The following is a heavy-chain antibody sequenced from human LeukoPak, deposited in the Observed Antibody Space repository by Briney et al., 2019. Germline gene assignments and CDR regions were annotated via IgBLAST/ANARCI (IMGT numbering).Heavy chain of an antibody. J-gene: IGHJ4*02. CDR3: ARVFSGVDY. CDR2: ISSSGSTI. D-gene: IGHD2-21*01. CDR1: GFTFSIDG. V-gene: IGHV3-48*04. Sequence: PGGSLRLSCAGSGFTFSIDGMNWVRQAPGKGLEWVSYISSSGSTIYYADSVKGRFTISRDNAKNSLYLQMNSLRAEDTAVYYCARVFSGVDYWGQGTLVTVSS.